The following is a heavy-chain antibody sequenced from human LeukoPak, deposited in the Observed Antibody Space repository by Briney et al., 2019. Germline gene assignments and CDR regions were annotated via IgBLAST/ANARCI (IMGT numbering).Heavy chain of an antibody. CDR2: IYPGASET. CDR3: ARLIYGLYHFDY. Sequence: GASLQISSKASGYGFTYYWIGWVRPEPGKGLEWMSIIYPGASETKYSPSFQGQVTISVDKSISTAYLHWDSLRASDIAMYYCARLIYGLYHFDYWGQGTLVTVSS. V-gene: IGHV5-51*01. J-gene: IGHJ4*02. CDR1: GYGFTYYW. D-gene: IGHD3-10*01.